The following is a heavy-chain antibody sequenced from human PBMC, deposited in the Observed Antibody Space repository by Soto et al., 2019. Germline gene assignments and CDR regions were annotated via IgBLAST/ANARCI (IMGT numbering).Heavy chain of an antibody. V-gene: IGHV4-59*01. D-gene: IGHD2-21*02. J-gene: IGHJ4*02. CDR3: ARSVVTAYDFDY. Sequence: PSETLSLTCTVSGGSISSYYWSWIRQPPGKGLEWIGYIYYSGSTNYNPSLKSRVTISVDTSKNQFSLKLSSVTAADTAVYYCARSVVTAYDFDYWGQGTLVTVSS. CDR1: GGSISSYY. CDR2: IYYSGST.